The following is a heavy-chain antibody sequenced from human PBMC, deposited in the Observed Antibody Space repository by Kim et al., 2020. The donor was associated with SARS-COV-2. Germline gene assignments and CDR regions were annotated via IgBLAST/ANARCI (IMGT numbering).Heavy chain of an antibody. CDR2: NT. V-gene: IGHV1-18*01. Sequence: NTNYAQKLQGRVTMTTDTSTSTAYMELRSLRSDDTAVYYCARTVRGVIGYWGQGTLVTVSS. J-gene: IGHJ4*02. CDR3: ARTVRGVIGY. D-gene: IGHD3-10*01.